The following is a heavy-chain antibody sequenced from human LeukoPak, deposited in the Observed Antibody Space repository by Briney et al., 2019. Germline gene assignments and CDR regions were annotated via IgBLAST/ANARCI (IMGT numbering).Heavy chain of an antibody. J-gene: IGHJ6*02. CDR1: GDSVSSNSAV. Sequence: SQTLSLTCAISGDSVSSNSAVWNWIRQSPSRGLEWLGRTYYRSKWYNDYAVSVKSRITINPDTSKNQFSLQLNSVTPEDTAVYYCARAHYYDSSGYYSTTDYYYYGMDVWGQGTTVTVSS. D-gene: IGHD3-22*01. CDR2: TYYRSKWYN. CDR3: ARAHYYDSSGYYSTTDYYYYGMDV. V-gene: IGHV6-1*01.